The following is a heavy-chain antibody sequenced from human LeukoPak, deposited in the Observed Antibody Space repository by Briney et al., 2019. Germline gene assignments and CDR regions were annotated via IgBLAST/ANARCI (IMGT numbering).Heavy chain of an antibody. Sequence: SETLSLTCTVSGGSISSYYWSWIRQPPGKGLEWIGYIYYSGSTNYNPSLKSRVTISVDTSKNQFSLKLSSVTAADTAVYYCARERGTVPGYMDVWGKGTTVTVSS. CDR1: GGSISSYY. V-gene: IGHV4-59*01. CDR3: ARERGTVPGYMDV. CDR2: IYYSGST. D-gene: IGHD4-11*01. J-gene: IGHJ6*03.